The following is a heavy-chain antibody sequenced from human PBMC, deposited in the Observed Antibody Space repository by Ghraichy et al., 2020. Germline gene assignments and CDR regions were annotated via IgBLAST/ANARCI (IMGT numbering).Heavy chain of an antibody. J-gene: IGHJ4*02. V-gene: IGHV4-39*01. CDR1: GGSISITDYY. Sequence: SETLSLTCTVSGGSISITDYYWGWIRQPPGKGLECIGVIHYSGTTYYNSPLKSRVTISVDTSKNRFSLKLTSVTATDTAVYYCARMYNSAIYQAPDYWGQGTTVTVSS. CDR3: ARMYNSAIYQAPDY. CDR2: IHYSGTT. D-gene: IGHD1-26*01.